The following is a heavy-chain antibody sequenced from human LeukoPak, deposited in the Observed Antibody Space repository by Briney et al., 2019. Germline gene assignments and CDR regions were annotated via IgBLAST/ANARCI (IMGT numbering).Heavy chain of an antibody. Sequence: PGGTLRLTCAASGFTFSDHWMNWVRQAPGKGLEWVSHIDNDGRHTIYADSVKARFTISRDNAKNIFYLQMNSLRVEDTAVYYCARDRPHNWFDPWGQGTLVTVST. V-gene: IGHV3-74*01. CDR1: GFTFSDHW. J-gene: IGHJ5*02. CDR3: ARDRPHNWFDP. CDR2: IDNDGRHT.